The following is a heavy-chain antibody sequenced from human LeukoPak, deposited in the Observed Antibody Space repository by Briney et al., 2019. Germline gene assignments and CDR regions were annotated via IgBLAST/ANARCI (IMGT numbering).Heavy chain of an antibody. J-gene: IGHJ4*02. V-gene: IGHV3-30*04. CDR2: ISYDGSNK. CDR1: GFTFSSYA. Sequence: GGSLRLSCAASGFTFSSYAMHWVRQAPGKGLEWVAVISYDGSNKYYADSVKGRFTISRDNSKNTLYLQMNSLRAEDTAVYYCARDAPITGTTDYFDYWDQGTLVTVSS. D-gene: IGHD1-20*01. CDR3: ARDAPITGTTDYFDY.